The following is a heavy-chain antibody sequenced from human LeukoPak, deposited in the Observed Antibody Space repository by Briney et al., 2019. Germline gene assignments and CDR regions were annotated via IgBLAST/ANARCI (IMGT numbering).Heavy chain of an antibody. J-gene: IGHJ4*02. CDR2: ISVYNGNT. V-gene: IGHV1-18*01. CDR3: ARDYYDFWGSYYTGRLSHFDY. Sequence: GASVKVSCKASSYISTNYGISWVRQAPGQGLEWMGWISVYNGNTNYAQKFQGRVTMTRDTSISTAYMELSRLRSDDTAVYYCARDYYDFWGSYYTGRLSHFDYWGQGTLVTVSS. D-gene: IGHD3-3*01. CDR1: SYISTNYG.